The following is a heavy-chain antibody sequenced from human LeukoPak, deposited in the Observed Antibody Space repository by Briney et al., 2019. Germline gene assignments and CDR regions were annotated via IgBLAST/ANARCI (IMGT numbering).Heavy chain of an antibody. CDR2: ISTSGGT. Sequence: SETPSLTCTVSVGSISSYYWSWIRQPAGKGLEWIGRISTSGGTNYNPSLKSRVTMLVDTSKTQFSLRLSSVSAADTAVYYCASGGAISYSFDYWGQGTLVTVSS. D-gene: IGHD4/OR15-4a*01. CDR3: ASGGAISYSFDY. V-gene: IGHV4-4*07. J-gene: IGHJ4*02. CDR1: VGSISSYY.